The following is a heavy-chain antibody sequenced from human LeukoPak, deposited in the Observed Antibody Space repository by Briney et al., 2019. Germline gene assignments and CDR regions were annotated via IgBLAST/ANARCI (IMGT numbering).Heavy chain of an antibody. CDR2: IIPIFGTA. V-gene: IGHV1-69*05. D-gene: IGHD1-14*01. J-gene: IGHJ3*02. CDR1: GGTFSSYA. Sequence: ASVKVSCKASGGTFSSYAISWVRQAPGQGLEWMGGIIPIFGTANYAQKFQGRVTTTTDESTSTAYMELSSLRSEDTAVYYCARDGISAAHDAFDIWGQGTMVTVSS. CDR3: ARDGISAAHDAFDI.